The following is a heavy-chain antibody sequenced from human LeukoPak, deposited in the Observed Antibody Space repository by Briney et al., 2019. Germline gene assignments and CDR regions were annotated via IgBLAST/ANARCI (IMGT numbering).Heavy chain of an antibody. J-gene: IGHJ5*02. CDR1: GFTFSSSA. V-gene: IGHV3-48*04. CDR2: ISSGTSTI. CDR3: ARDVTYYGGDWFDP. Sequence: PGGSLRLSCAASGFTFSSSAMNWVRQAPGKGLEWDSYISSGTSTIYYADSVKGRFTISRDNAKNSLYLQMNSLRAEDTAVYYCARDVTYYGGDWFDPWGQGTLVTVSS. D-gene: IGHD4-23*01.